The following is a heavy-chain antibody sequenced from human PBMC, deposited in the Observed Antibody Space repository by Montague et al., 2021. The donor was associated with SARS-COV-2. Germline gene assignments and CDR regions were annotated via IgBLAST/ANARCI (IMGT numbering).Heavy chain of an antibody. J-gene: IGHJ6*03. D-gene: IGHD3-10*01. CDR3: ARLGDGVVPSPILGVGPYYSYYYMDV. CDR2: IHHGGST. V-gene: IGHV4-34*01. CDR1: GGSFSTYS. Sequence: SETLSLTCAVRGGSFSTYSWNWIRQPPGKGLEWIGEIHHGGSTNYNPSLKSRVTISADTSKNQFSLKLTSAAAADTAVYYCARLGDGVVPSPILGVGPYYSYYYMDVWGKGTTVTVSS.